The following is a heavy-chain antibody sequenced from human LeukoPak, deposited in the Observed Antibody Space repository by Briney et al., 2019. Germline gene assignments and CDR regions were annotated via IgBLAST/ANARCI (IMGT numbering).Heavy chain of an antibody. D-gene: IGHD4-17*01. Sequence: SETLSLTCTVSGGSISSYYWSWIRQPPGKGLEWIGYIYYSGSTNYNPSLKSRVTISVDTSKNQFSLELSSVTAADTAVYYCASNNDYGDYVFDYWGQGTLVTVSS. CDR2: IYYSGST. CDR3: ASNNDYGDYVFDY. CDR1: GGSISSYY. V-gene: IGHV4-59*01. J-gene: IGHJ4*02.